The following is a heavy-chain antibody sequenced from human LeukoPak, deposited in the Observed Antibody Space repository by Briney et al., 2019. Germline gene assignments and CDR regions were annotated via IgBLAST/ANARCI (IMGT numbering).Heavy chain of an antibody. CDR3: AKDRSIGTYYTFDS. CDR1: GFTFSTYS. CDR2: VSGSGAIA. V-gene: IGHV3-23*01. Sequence: GGSLRLSCAASGFTFSTYSMTWVRQAPGKGLEWVSTVSGSGAIAYYTDSDKGRFTISRDNSKNTLYLQMSSLTAKDTAVYYCAKDRSIGTYYTFDSWGQGTLVTVSS. J-gene: IGHJ4*02. D-gene: IGHD1-26*01.